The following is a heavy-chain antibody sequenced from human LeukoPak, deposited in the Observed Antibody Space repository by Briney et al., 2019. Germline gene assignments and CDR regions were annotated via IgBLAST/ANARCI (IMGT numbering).Heavy chain of an antibody. CDR2: IYYSGST. CDR3: ARGNAQYDAFDI. J-gene: IGHJ3*02. D-gene: IGHD4-11*01. V-gene: IGHV4-59*01. CDR1: GGSISSYY. Sequence: PSETLSLTCTVSGGSISSYYWSWIRQPPGKGLEWIGYIYYSGSTNYNPSLKSRVTISVDTSKNQFSLKLSSVTAADTAVYYCARGNAQYDAFDIWGQGTMVTVSS.